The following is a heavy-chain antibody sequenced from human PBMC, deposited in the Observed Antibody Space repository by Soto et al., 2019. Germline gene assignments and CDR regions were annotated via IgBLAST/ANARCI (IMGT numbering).Heavy chain of an antibody. CDR1: GFTFSSYS. J-gene: IGHJ6*02. V-gene: IGHV3-21*01. CDR2: ISGSSSYI. Sequence: VQLVESGGGLVKSGGSLRLSCAASGFTFSSYSMNWVRQAPGKGLEWVSSISGSSSYIYFADSVKGRFTVSRDNAKNSLYLQMNSLRAEDTAVYYCARGNYFAMDVWGQGTTVTVS. D-gene: IGHD3-10*01. CDR3: ARGNYFAMDV.